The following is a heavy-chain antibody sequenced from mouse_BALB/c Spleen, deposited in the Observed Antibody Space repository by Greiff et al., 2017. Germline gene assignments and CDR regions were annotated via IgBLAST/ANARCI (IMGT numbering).Heavy chain of an antibody. CDR3: ASYRYGYYAMDY. Sequence: VQLQQSGAELVKPGASVKLSCTASGFNIKDTYMHWVKQRPEQGLEWIGRIVPANGNTKYDPKFQGKATITADTSSNTAYLQLSSLTSEDTAVYYCASYRYGYYAMDYWGQGTSVTVSS. CDR2: IVPANGNT. D-gene: IGHD2-14*01. V-gene: IGHV14-3*02. J-gene: IGHJ4*01. CDR1: GFNIKDTY.